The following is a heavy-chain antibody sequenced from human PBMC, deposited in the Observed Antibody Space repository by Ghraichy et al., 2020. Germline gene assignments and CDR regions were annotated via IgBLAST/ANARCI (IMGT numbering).Heavy chain of an antibody. CDR1: GGSVSSGSYY. D-gene: IGHD3-16*01. CDR3: ARAPTFRLNNWFDP. V-gene: IGHV4-61*01. CDR2: IYYSGST. J-gene: IGHJ5*02. Sequence: SETLSLTCTVSGGSVSSGSYYWSWIRQPPGKGLEWIGYIYYSGSTNYNPSLKSRVTISVDTSKNQFSLKLSSVTAADTAVYYCARAPTFRLNNWFDPWGQGTLVTVSS.